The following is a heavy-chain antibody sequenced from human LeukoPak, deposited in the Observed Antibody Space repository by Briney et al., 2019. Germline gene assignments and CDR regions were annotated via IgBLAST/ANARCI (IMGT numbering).Heavy chain of an antibody. J-gene: IGHJ6*04. CDR1: GFTFSSYG. D-gene: IGHD2-2*01. V-gene: IGHV3-33*01. Sequence: GRSLRLSCAASGFTFSSYGMHWVRQAPGKGLEGVAVIWYDGSNKYYAVSVKGRFTISRDNSKNTLSLQMNSLRAEDTAVYYCARAFYCSSTSCFKMGYYGMDVWSKGTTVTVSS. CDR2: IWYDGSNK. CDR3: ARAFYCSSTSCFKMGYYGMDV.